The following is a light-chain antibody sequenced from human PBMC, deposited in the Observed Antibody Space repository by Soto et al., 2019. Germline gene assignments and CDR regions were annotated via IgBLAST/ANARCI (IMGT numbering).Light chain of an antibody. CDR3: KHYYNGYA. CDR1: QSVSSK. CDR2: GAS. J-gene: IGKJ2*01. Sequence: EIVMTQSPATLSVSPGEGATLSCRASQSVSSKLAWYQQKPGQAPGLLIYGASTRATGISARFSGSGSGTEFTLTISSLQSEDSAVYYCKHYYNGYAFGQGTKLEIK. V-gene: IGKV3-15*01.